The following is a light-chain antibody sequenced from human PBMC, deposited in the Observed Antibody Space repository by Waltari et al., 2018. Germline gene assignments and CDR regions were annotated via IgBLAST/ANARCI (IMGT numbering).Light chain of an antibody. CDR2: EVS. Sequence: QSALTQPASVSGSPGQSITISCTGTSSDVGGYKYVSWYQQHPGKAPKLMIYEVSNRPSGVSNRFSGSKSGNTASLTISGLQAEDEADYYCSSYTSSSGWVFGGGTKLTVL. CDR1: SSDVGGYKY. V-gene: IGLV2-14*01. J-gene: IGLJ3*02. CDR3: SSYTSSSGWV.